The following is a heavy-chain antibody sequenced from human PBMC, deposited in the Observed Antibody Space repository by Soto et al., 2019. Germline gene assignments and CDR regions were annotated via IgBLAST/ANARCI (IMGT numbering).Heavy chain of an antibody. CDR3: ARHGDCRGGSFYAFDP. J-gene: IGHJ5*02. V-gene: IGHV4-34*01. CDR2: IYHSGST. Sequence: PSETLSLTCAVYGGSFSGYYWSWIRQPPGKGLEWIGEIYHSGSTNYNPSLKSRVTISVDTSKNQFSLKLSSVTAADTAVYYCARHGDCRGGSFYAFDPWGQGTLVTGSS. CDR1: GGSFSGYY. D-gene: IGHD2-15*01.